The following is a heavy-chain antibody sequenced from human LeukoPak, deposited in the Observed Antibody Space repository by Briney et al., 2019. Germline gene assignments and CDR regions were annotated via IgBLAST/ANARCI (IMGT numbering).Heavy chain of an antibody. CDR2: IYYSGST. CDR1: GGSISSYY. D-gene: IGHD6-19*01. V-gene: IGHV4-59*01. Sequence: SQTLSLTCTVSGGSISSYYWSWLRQPPGKGLEWLGYIYYSGSTNYNPSLKSRVTISVDTSKNQFSLKLSSVTAADTAVYYCARGYSSGWQDYWGQGTLVTVSS. J-gene: IGHJ4*02. CDR3: ARGYSSGWQDY.